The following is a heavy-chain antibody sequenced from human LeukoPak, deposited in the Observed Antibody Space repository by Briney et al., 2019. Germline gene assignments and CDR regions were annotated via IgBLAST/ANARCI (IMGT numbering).Heavy chain of an antibody. J-gene: IGHJ5*02. CDR3: AVVVVAATGFFGWFDP. D-gene: IGHD2-15*01. CDR1: GYTFTGYY. CDR2: INPNSGGT. Sequence: AASVKVSCKASGYTFTGYYMHWVRQAPRQGLEWMGWINPNSGGTNYAQKFQGRVTMTRDTSISTAYMELSRLRSDDTAVYYCAVVVVAATGFFGWFDPWGQGTLVTVSS. V-gene: IGHV1-2*02.